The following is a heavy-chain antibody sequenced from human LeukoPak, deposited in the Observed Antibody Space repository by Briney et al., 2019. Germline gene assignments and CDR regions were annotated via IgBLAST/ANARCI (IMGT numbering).Heavy chain of an antibody. CDR1: GFIFKDFP. Sequence: GGSLRLSCAVSGFIFKDFPMTGVRQAPGKGLEWLSGISAGGDLTFHADSLKGRFTISRDNYKNTLYLQMDSLRAEDTAVYYCAKSLFTSAAGSGRASDIWGQGTMVTVSS. V-gene: IGHV3-23*01. J-gene: IGHJ3*02. D-gene: IGHD3-10*01. CDR3: AKSLFTSAAGSGRASDI. CDR2: ISAGGDLT.